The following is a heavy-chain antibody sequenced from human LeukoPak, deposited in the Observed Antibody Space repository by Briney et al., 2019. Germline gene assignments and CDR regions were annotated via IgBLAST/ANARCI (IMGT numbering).Heavy chain of an antibody. CDR1: GFTFSSYG. CDR3: AKDLSAAAGTWKGDLFDY. Sequence: GGSLRLSCAASGFTFSSYGIHWVRQAPGKGLEWVAVIWYDGSNKYYADSVKGRFTISRDNSKNTLYLQMNSLRAEDTAVYYCAKDLSAAAGTWKGDLFDYWGQGTLVTVSS. V-gene: IGHV3-33*06. CDR2: IWYDGSNK. D-gene: IGHD6-13*01. J-gene: IGHJ4*02.